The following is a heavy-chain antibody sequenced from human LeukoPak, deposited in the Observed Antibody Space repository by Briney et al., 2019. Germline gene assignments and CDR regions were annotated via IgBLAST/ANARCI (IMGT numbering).Heavy chain of an antibody. V-gene: IGHV3-30*02. Sequence: DSVKGRFTISRDNSKNTLYLQMNSLRAEDTAVYYCAKQAVAGSGSYYYYYYMDVWGKGTTVTVSS. J-gene: IGHJ6*03. CDR3: AKQAVAGSGSYYYYYYMDV. D-gene: IGHD6-19*01.